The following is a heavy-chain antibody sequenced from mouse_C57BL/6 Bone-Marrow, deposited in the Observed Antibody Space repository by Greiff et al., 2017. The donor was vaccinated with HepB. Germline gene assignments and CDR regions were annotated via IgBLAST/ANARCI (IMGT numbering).Heavy chain of an antibody. CDR3: AIGDYYGSSYGWYFDV. J-gene: IGHJ1*03. V-gene: IGHV1-74*01. CDR1: GYTFTSYW. Sequence: QVQLQQPGAELVKPGASVKVSCKASGYTFTSYWMHWVKQRPGQGLEWIGRIHPSDSDTNYNQRFKGKATLTVDKSSSPAYMQLSSLTSEDSAVYYCAIGDYYGSSYGWYFDVWGTGTTVTVSS. CDR2: IHPSDSDT. D-gene: IGHD1-1*01.